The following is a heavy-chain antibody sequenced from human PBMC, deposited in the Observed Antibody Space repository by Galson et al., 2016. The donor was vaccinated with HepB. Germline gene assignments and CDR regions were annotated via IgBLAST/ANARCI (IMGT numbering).Heavy chain of an antibody. CDR3: AKDGGQQVVRWERLKKVYYYYAMDV. J-gene: IGHJ6*02. Sequence: SLRLSCAASGFTFSTYNMNWVRQAPGKGLEWVSSISNSNSYIYYTDSVKGRFTISRDNAKNSLYLQMNSLRDEDTAMYYCAKDGGQQVVRWERLKKVYYYYAMDVWGQGTTVTVSS. CDR2: ISNSNSYI. D-gene: IGHD6-13*01. V-gene: IGHV3-21*01. CDR1: GFTFSTYN.